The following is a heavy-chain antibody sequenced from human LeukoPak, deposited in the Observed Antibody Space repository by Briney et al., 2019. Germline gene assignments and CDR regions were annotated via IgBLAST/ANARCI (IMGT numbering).Heavy chain of an antibody. CDR2: IYSGGST. D-gene: IGHD2-2*01. V-gene: IGHV3-53*01. CDR3: ACGSTHLYYYYMDV. J-gene: IGHJ6*03. CDR1: GFTVSSNY. Sequence: PGGSLRLSCAASGFTVSSNYVSWVRQAPGKGLEWVSVIYSGGSTYYAGSVKGRFTISRDSSKNTLNLQMNSLRAEDTAVYYCACGSTHLYYYYMDVWGKGTTVTVSS.